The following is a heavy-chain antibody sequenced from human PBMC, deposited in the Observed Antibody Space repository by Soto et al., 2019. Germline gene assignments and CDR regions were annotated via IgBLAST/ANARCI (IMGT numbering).Heavy chain of an antibody. CDR3: ARGPQEREEPDYFDY. V-gene: IGHV4-30-4*01. Sequence: SETLSLTCTVSGGSISSGDYYWSWIRQPPGKGLEWIGYIYYSGSTYYNPSLKSRVTISVDTSKNQFSLKLSSVTAADTAVYYCARGPQEREEPDYFDYWGQGTLVTVSS. J-gene: IGHJ4*02. CDR1: GGSISSGDYY. CDR2: IYYSGST.